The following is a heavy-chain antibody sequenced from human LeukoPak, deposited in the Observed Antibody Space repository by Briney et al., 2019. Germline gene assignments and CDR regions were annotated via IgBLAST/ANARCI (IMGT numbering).Heavy chain of an antibody. J-gene: IGHJ3*02. Sequence: KPSETLSLTCAVYGGSFSGYYWSWIRQPPGKGLEWIGEINHSGSTNYNPSLKSRVTISVDTSKNQFSLKLSSVTAADTAVYYCARHRTPLRYFDWLFGIDAFDIWGQGTMVTVSS. CDR3: ARHRTPLRYFDWLFGIDAFDI. CDR2: INHSGST. D-gene: IGHD3-9*01. V-gene: IGHV4-34*01. CDR1: GGSFSGYY.